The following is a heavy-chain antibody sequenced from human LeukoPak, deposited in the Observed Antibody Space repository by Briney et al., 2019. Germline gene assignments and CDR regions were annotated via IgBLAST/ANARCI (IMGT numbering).Heavy chain of an antibody. J-gene: IGHJ4*02. D-gene: IGHD5-18*01. CDR2: IYHSGST. CDR3: ARTTAMAGRDYYFDY. V-gene: IGHV4-30-2*01. CDR1: GGSISSGGYS. Sequence: PSQTLSLTCAVSGGSISSGGYSWSWIRQPPGKGLEWIGYIYHSGSTYYNPSLKSRVTISVDRSKNQFSLKLSSVTAADTAVYYCARTTAMAGRDYYFDYWGQGTLVTVSS.